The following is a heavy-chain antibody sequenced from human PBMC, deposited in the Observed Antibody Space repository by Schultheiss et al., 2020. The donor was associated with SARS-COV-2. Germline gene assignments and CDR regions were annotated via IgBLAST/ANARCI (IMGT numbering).Heavy chain of an antibody. D-gene: IGHD2-15*01. CDR3: AREWAYCSGGSCYLDY. CDR2: ISYDGSNK. Sequence: GESLKISCAASGFTFSSYAMHWVRQAPGKGLEWVAVISYDGSNKYYADSVKGRFTISRDNSKNTLYLQMNSLRAEDTDVYYCAREWAYCSGGSCYLDYWGQGSLVNVSS. J-gene: IGHJ4*02. V-gene: IGHV3-30*04. CDR1: GFTFSSYA.